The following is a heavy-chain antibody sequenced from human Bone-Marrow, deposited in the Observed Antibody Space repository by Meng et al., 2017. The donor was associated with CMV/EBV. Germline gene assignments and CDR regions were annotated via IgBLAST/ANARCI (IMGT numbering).Heavy chain of an antibody. V-gene: IGHV3-72*01. D-gene: IGHD1-1*01. CDR1: GFIFSDRY. J-gene: IGHJ2*01. Sequence: GGSLRLSCAASGFIFSDRYMDWLRQAPGKGLEWVARSRNKASSYTTEYAASVKGRFTISRDESETSLYLQMNSLQAEDTAVYYCARGSPATRYFDLWGRGTLVTVSS. CDR3: ARGSPATRYFDL. CDR2: SRNKASSYTT.